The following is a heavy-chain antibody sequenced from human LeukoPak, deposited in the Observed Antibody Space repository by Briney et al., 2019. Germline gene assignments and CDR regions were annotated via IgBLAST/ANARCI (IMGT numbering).Heavy chain of an antibody. V-gene: IGHV1-3*01. CDR2: INPGNGNT. D-gene: IGHD3-3*01. J-gene: IGHJ5*02. CDR1: GYTFTSYA. CDR3: ARDALYDFWSGEYRFDP. Sequence: ASVKVSCKASGYTFTSYAMHWVRQAPGQRLEWMGWINPGNGNTKYSQKFQGRVTITRDTSASTAYMELSSLRSEDTAVYYCARDALYDFWSGEYRFDPWGQGTLVTVSS.